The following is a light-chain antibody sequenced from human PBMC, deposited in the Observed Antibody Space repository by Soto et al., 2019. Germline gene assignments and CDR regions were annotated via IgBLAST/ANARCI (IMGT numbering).Light chain of an antibody. Sequence: PGERATLSCRASESVSSSYLAWYQQKPGQAPSLLIYGASTRATGIPDRFSGSGSGTDFTLTISRLEPEDSALYYCQQYGGSPRTFGQGTKVEIK. J-gene: IGKJ1*01. CDR2: GAS. CDR3: QQYGGSPRT. CDR1: ESVSSSY. V-gene: IGKV3-20*01.